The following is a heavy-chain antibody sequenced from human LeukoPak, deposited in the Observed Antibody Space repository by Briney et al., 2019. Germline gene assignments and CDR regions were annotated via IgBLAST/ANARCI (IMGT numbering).Heavy chain of an antibody. V-gene: IGHV3-21*01. CDR2: ISSSSSYI. D-gene: IGHD6-13*01. J-gene: IGHJ4*02. CDR3: ARDRGGIAAAGTYFDY. CDR1: GFTFSSYS. Sequence: PGGSLRLSCAASGFTFSSYSMNWVRQAPGKGLEWVSSISSSSSYIYYADSVKGRFTISRDNAKNSLYLQMNSLRAEDTAVYYCARDRGGIAAAGTYFDYWGQGTLVTVSS.